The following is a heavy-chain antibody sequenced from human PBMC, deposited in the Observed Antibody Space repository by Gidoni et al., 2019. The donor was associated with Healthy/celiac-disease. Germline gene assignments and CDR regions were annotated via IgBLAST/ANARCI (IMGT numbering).Heavy chain of an antibody. CDR1: GFTFTSYG. D-gene: IGHD2-15*01. CDR2: IAYEGSNK. CDR3: AKESCSGGSCYKHLDY. Sequence: QLQLVESGGGVVQPGRSLRPSCAASGFTFTSYGMHWVRQAPGKGLGWVAVIAYEGSNKYDEDAVKGRFTISRYNSKNTLYLQMNSLRAEDTAVYYCAKESCSGGSCYKHLDYWGQGTLVTVSS. J-gene: IGHJ4*02. V-gene: IGHV3-30*18.